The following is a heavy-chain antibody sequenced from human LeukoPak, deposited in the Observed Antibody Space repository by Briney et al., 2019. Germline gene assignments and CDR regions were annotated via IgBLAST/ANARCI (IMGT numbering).Heavy chain of an antibody. J-gene: IGHJ4*02. CDR3: ARGSRLVPDY. D-gene: IGHD3-9*01. CDR2: INHSGST. CDR1: GGSFSGYY. Sequence: SETLSLTCAVYGGSFSGYYWSWIHQPPGKGLEWIGEINHSGSTNYNPSLKSRVTISVDTSKNQFSLKLSSVTAADTAVYYCARGSRLVPDYWGQGTLVTVSS. V-gene: IGHV4-34*01.